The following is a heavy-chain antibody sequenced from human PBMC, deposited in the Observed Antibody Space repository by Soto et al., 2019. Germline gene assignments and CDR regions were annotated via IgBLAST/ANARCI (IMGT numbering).Heavy chain of an antibody. CDR1: GGTFSSYT. V-gene: IGHV1-69*04. Sequence: SVKVSCKASGGTFSSYTISWVRQAPGQGLEWMGRIIPILGIANYAQKFQGRVTITADKPTSTAYMELSSLRSEDTAVYYCAREGGSYYGSGSYYPNWFDPWGQGTLVTVSS. CDR2: IIPILGIA. D-gene: IGHD3-10*01. CDR3: AREGGSYYGSGSYYPNWFDP. J-gene: IGHJ5*02.